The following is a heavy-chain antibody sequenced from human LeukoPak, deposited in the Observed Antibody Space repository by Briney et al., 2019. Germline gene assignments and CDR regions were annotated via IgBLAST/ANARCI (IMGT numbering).Heavy chain of an antibody. Sequence: ASVKVSCKVSGYTLTELSMHWVRQAPGKGLEWMGGCDPEDGETIYAQKFQGRVTMTEDTSTDAAYMELSSLRSEDTAVYYCATAVVVVAATPPLDYWGQGTLVTVSS. CDR3: ATAVVVVAATPPLDY. D-gene: IGHD2-15*01. CDR1: GYTLTELS. V-gene: IGHV1-24*01. J-gene: IGHJ4*02. CDR2: CDPEDGET.